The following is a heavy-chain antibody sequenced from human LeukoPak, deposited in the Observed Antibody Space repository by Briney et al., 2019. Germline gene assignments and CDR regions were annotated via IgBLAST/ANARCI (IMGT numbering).Heavy chain of an antibody. CDR1: GFTFSTYW. CDR2: IKPDGSEK. Sequence: PGGSLRLSCAASGFTFSTYWMSWVRQAPGKGLEWVANIKPDGSEKYYVDSVKGRFTFSRDNAKNSLYLQMNSLRAEDTAVYYCARLGSYADFDYWGQGTLFTVSS. V-gene: IGHV3-7*01. J-gene: IGHJ4*02. CDR3: ARLGSYADFDY. D-gene: IGHD1-26*01.